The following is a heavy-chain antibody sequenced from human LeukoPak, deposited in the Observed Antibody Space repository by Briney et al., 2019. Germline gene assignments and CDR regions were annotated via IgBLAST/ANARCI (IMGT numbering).Heavy chain of an antibody. V-gene: IGHV3-53*01. CDR2: IYSAGTT. Sequence: GRSLRLSCAASGFTFSSNYMSWVRQAPGKGLEWVSVIYSAGTTYYADSVKGRFTISRDNSKNTVALQMNSLRAEDTAVYYCASAGDPAMVTVPPGYWGQGTLVTVSS. CDR1: GFTFSSNY. J-gene: IGHJ4*02. CDR3: ASAGDPAMVTVPPGY. D-gene: IGHD5-18*01.